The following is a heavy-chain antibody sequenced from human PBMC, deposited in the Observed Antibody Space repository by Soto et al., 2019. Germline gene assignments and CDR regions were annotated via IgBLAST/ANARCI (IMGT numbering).Heavy chain of an antibody. CDR1: GYTFTSYC. CDR2: ISAYNGNT. CDR3: ARIRCSSTSCYTHSDY. Sequence: GASVKVSCKASGYTFTSYCISWVLQAPGQGLEWMGWISAYNGNTNYAQKLQGRVTMTTDTSTSTAYMELRSLRSDDTAVYYCARIRCSSTSCYTHSDYWGQGTLVTVS. V-gene: IGHV1-18*01. J-gene: IGHJ4*02. D-gene: IGHD2-2*02.